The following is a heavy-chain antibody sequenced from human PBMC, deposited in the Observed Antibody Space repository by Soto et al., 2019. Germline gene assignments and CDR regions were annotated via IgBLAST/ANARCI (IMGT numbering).Heavy chain of an antibody. V-gene: IGHV4-39*01. Sequence: SETLSLTCTVSGGSISSSDFYWGWLRPPPGKGLESIGSMYYSGITYYNPSLKSRVTISVDTSKNQFSLKLSSVTAADTAVYYCASGHPAVVVAEEYYFDYWGQGTLVTVSS. CDR1: GGSISSSDFY. J-gene: IGHJ4*02. D-gene: IGHD2-15*01. CDR3: ASGHPAVVVAEEYYFDY. CDR2: MYYSGIT.